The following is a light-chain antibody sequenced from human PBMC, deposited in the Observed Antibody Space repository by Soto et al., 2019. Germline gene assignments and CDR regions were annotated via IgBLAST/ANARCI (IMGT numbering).Light chain of an antibody. Sequence: EIVLTQSPGTLSLSPGERATFSCSASQSVSSSYLAWYQQKPGQAPRLLIYGASSRATGIPDRFSGSGSGTDFTLTISRLEPEDFAVYYCQQYGSSLLTFGGGTKVDIK. CDR2: GAS. J-gene: IGKJ4*01. CDR3: QQYGSSLLT. CDR1: QSVSSSY. V-gene: IGKV3-20*01.